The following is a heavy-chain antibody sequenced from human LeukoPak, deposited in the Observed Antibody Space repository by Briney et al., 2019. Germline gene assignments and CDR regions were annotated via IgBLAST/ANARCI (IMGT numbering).Heavy chain of an antibody. Sequence: GGSLRLSCAASGFTFSSYDMNWVRQAPGKGLEWVSYISSSSSYIYYADSVKGRFTISRDNAKNSLYLQMNSLRAEDTAVYYCARDYASDYWGQGTLVTVSS. J-gene: IGHJ4*02. CDR2: ISSSSSYI. V-gene: IGHV3-21*01. CDR1: GFTFSSYD. CDR3: ARDYASDY. D-gene: IGHD3-10*01.